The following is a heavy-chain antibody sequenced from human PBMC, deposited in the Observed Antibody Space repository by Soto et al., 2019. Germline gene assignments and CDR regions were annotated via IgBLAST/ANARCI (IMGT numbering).Heavy chain of an antibody. V-gene: IGHV3-33*01. CDR3: ARDYDFWSGPNYYYYGMDV. CDR2: IWYDGSNK. CDR1: GFTFSSYG. D-gene: IGHD3-3*01. J-gene: IGHJ6*02. Sequence: GGSLRLSCAASGFTFSSYGMHWVRQAPGKGLEWVAVIWYDGSNKYYADSVKGRFTISRDNSKNTLYLQMNSLGAEDTAVYYCARDYDFWSGPNYYYYGMDVWGQGTTVTVSS.